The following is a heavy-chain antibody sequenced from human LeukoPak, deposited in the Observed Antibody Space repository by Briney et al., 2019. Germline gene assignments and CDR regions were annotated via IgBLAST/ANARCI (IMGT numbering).Heavy chain of an antibody. Sequence: GGSLSLSCAASGFTFSRNTMTWVRQAPGKGLEWVSSISGSGSDTYYPDSVKGRFTISRDNSKTTMYLAVKGMRADDAAVYYCAREQRIGGVIIVVDIWGQGTMVTVSS. CDR1: GFTFSRNT. V-gene: IGHV3-23*01. D-gene: IGHD3-10*01. CDR3: AREQRIGGVIIVVDI. J-gene: IGHJ4*02. CDR2: ISGSGSDT.